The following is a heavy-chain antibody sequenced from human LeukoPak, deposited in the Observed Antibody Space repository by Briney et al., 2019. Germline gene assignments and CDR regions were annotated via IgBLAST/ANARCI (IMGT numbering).Heavy chain of an antibody. J-gene: IGHJ4*02. V-gene: IGHV4-34*01. CDR1: GGSLSGYY. Sequence: PSETLSLTCAVYGGSLSGYYWSWIRQPPGKGLEWIGEINHSGSTNYNPSLKSRVTISVDTSKNQFSLKLSSVTAADTAVYYCARVFYSNYVSHWGQGTLVTVSS. D-gene: IGHD4-11*01. CDR3: ARVFYSNYVSH. CDR2: INHSGST.